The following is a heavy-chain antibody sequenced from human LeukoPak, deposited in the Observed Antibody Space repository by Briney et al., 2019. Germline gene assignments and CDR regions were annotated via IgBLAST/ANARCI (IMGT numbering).Heavy chain of an antibody. CDR3: ARIKPAAKYYYYYYGMDV. V-gene: IGHV1-2*06. CDR1: GYTFTGYY. CDR2: INPNSGGT. J-gene: IGHJ6*02. Sequence: GASVKVSCKASGYTFTGYYMHWVRQAPGQGLEWMGRINPNSGGTNYAQKFQGRVTITRDTSASTAYMELSSLRSEDTAVYYCARIKPAAKYYYYYYGMDVWGQGTTVTVSS. D-gene: IGHD2-2*01.